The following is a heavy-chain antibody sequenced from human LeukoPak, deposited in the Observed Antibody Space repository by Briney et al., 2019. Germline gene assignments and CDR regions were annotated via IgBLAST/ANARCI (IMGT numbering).Heavy chain of an antibody. D-gene: IGHD6-19*01. J-gene: IGHJ5*02. CDR3: ARLDMAVAGNRWFDP. Sequence: SETLSLTCAVYGGSFSGYYWSWIRQPPGKGLEWIGEINHSGSTNYNPSLKSRVTISVDTSKNQFSLKLSSVTAADTAVYYCARLDMAVAGNRWFDPWGQGTLVTVSS. V-gene: IGHV4-34*01. CDR2: INHSGST. CDR1: GGSFSGYY.